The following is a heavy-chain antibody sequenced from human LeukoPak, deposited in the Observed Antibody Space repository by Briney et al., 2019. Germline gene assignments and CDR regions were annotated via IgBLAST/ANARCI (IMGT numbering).Heavy chain of an antibody. CDR3: ARGEPRRDIVVVPVADYEDYYYYGMDV. Sequence: ASVKVSCKASGYTFTSYYMHWVRQAPGQGLEWMGIINPSGGSTSYAQKFQGRVIMTRDTSTSTAYMELSSLRSEDTAVYYCARGEPRRDIVVVPVADYEDYYYYGMDVWGQGTTVTVSS. CDR2: INPSGGST. V-gene: IGHV1-46*01. D-gene: IGHD2-2*01. J-gene: IGHJ6*02. CDR1: GYTFTSYY.